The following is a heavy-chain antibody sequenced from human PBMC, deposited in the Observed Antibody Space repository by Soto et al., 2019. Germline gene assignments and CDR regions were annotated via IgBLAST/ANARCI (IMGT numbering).Heavy chain of an antibody. Sequence: SRVLSCAAACFCFSSYAMSWVRQARGKGLEWGSGISGSGGSTYYADSVKGRFTISRDKSKNTMYVQMNSLRAEDTAVYYCAKMGSGSGSYYYTYFDYWGQGTLVTVSS. CDR1: CFCFSSYA. CDR3: AKMGSGSGSYYYTYFDY. V-gene: IGHV3-23*01. CDR2: ISGSGGST. D-gene: IGHD3-10*01. J-gene: IGHJ4*02.